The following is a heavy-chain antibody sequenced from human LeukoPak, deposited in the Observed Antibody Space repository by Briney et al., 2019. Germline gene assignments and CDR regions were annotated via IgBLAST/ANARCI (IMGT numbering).Heavy chain of an antibody. CDR3: AKDMGSIVGAPGS. D-gene: IGHD1-26*01. CDR1: GFTFDDYA. CDR2: ISWNSGSI. J-gene: IGHJ5*02. V-gene: IGHV3-9*01. Sequence: GRSLRLSCAASGFTFDDYAMHWVRQAPGKGLEWVSGISWNSGSIGYADSVKGRFTLSRDNAKNSLYLQMNSLRTEDTALYYCAKDMGSIVGAPGSWGQGTLVTVSS.